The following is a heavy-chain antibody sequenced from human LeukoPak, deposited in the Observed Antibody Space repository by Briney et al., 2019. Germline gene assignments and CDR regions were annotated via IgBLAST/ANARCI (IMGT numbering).Heavy chain of an antibody. D-gene: IGHD3-22*01. V-gene: IGHV3-30-3*01. CDR1: GFTFSSYA. CDR3: ASNPPQYYDSSGYYANWFDP. J-gene: IGHJ5*02. Sequence: GGSLRLSCAASGFTFSSYAMDWVRQAPGKGLEWVAVISYDGSNKYYADSVKGRFTISRDNSKNTLYLQMNSLRTEDTAVYYCASNPPQYYDSSGYYANWFDPWGPGTLVTVSS. CDR2: ISYDGSNK.